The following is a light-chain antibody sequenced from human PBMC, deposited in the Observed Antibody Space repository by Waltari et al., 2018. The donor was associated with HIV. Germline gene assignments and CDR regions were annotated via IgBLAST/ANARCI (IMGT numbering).Light chain of an antibody. V-gene: IGKV3-15*01. CDR2: GAS. CDR1: QGVDND. CDR3: QQYYSTPPYT. Sequence: EIVMTQSPATLSVSPGERASLSCRASQGVDNDLAWFQQKPGQPPRLLIFGASTRATGIPARFSGSGSGTDFTLTISGLQSEDFAVYYCQQYYSTPPYTFSQGTKLEIK. J-gene: IGKJ2*01.